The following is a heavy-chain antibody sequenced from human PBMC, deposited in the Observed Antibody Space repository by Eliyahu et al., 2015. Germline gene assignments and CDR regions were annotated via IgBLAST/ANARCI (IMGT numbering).Heavy chain of an antibody. V-gene: IGHV3-23*01. CDR3: AKDLRGVEVADKFDL. J-gene: IGHJ4*02. Sequence: EVQLLESGGGLVQPGGSLRXXXAASGFTFRSYAXXWVRPAPGKGLDWVSTIXGSGAGTYYADSVKGRFTISRDNFKNTLYLQMSSLRAEDTAVYYCAKDLRGVEVADKFDLWGQGTLVTVPS. CDR2: IXGSGAGT. D-gene: IGHD6-19*01. CDR1: GFTFRSYA.